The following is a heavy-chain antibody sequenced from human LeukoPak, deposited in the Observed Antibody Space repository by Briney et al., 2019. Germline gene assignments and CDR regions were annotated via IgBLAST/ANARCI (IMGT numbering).Heavy chain of an antibody. J-gene: IGHJ4*02. D-gene: IGHD3-22*01. CDR2: ISSSSSYI. CDR1: GFTFSSYS. CDR3: ATPLDYYDSSGYHQGGD. V-gene: IGHV3-21*04. Sequence: GGSLRLSCAASGFTFSSYSMNWVRQAPGKGLEWVSSISSSSSYIYYADSVKGRFTISRDNAKNSLYLQMNSLRAEDTAVYYCATPLDYYDSSGYHQGGDWGQGTLVTVSS.